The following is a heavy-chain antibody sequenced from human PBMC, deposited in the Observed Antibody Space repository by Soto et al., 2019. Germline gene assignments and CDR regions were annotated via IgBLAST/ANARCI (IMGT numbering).Heavy chain of an antibody. V-gene: IGHV3-48*02. CDR2: ISGRGTTV. Sequence: SMRVSCGASGLTSGDFGSNWVRHATGEGLEWVSFISGRGTTVYDAASVTGRFTISRDNTKNSLSLQVSDLRDEDTALYYCARLGEVLRTISNICYYIYVR. D-gene: IGHD1-7*01. J-gene: IGHJ6*03. CDR1: GLTSGDFG. CDR3: ARLGEVLRTISNICYYIYV.